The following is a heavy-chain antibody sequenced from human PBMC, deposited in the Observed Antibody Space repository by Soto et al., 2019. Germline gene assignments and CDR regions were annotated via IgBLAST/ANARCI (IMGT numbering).Heavy chain of an antibody. CDR3: ARESDGANSL. J-gene: IGHJ4*02. D-gene: IGHD4-17*01. CDR1: GFTFSSYW. V-gene: IGHV3-74*01. CDR2: INGDGSST. Sequence: GGSLRLSCAASGFTFSSYWMHWVRQAPGKGLVWVSRINGDGSSTGYADSVKGRFTISRDNAKNTLYLQMNSLRAEDTAVYYCARESDGANSLWAQGSLVTVSS.